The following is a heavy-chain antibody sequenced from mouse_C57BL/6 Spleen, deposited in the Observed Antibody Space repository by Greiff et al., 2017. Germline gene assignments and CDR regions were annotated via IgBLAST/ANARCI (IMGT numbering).Heavy chain of an antibody. D-gene: IGHD2-3*01. V-gene: IGHV14-1*01. CDR1: GFNIKDYY. CDR2: IDPEDGDT. Sequence: EVQLQQSGAELVRPGASVKLSCTASGFNIKDYYMHWVKQRPEQGLEWIGRIDPEDGDTEYAQKFQGKATMTADTSANTAYLQLSSLTSTDTAVYYCTTSYDPPFAYWGQGTLVTVSA. J-gene: IGHJ3*01. CDR3: TTSYDPPFAY.